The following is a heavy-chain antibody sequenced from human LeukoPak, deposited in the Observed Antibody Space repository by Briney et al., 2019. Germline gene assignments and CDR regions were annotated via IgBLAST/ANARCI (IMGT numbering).Heavy chain of an antibody. V-gene: IGHV3-23*01. D-gene: IGHD6-19*01. Sequence: GGSLRLSCVASGFTSTSGAMNWVRQAPGKGLEWVSATVSRGTTQYADSVKGRFTVSRDTSKNTLYLQMNSLRADDTAVYYCAKCSTSAYTTGWCNWIDPWGQGTLVTVSS. CDR3: AKCSTSAYTTGWCNWIDP. CDR2: TVSRGTT. CDR1: GFTSTSGA. J-gene: IGHJ5*02.